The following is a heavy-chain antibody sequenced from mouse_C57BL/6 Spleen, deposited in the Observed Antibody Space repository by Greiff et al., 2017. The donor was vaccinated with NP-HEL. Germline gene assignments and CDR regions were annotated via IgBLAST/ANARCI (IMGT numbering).Heavy chain of an antibody. V-gene: IGHV1-69*01. J-gene: IGHJ4*01. CDR1: GYTFTSYW. CDR2: IDPSDSYT. D-gene: IGHD2-3*01. Sequence: VQLQQSGAELVMPGASVKLSCKASGYTFTSYWMHWVKQRPGQGLEWIGEIDPSDSYTNYNQKFKGKSTLTVDKSSSTAYMQLSSLTSEDSAVYYCARWLLRGVAMDYWGQGTSVTVSS. CDR3: ARWLLRGVAMDY.